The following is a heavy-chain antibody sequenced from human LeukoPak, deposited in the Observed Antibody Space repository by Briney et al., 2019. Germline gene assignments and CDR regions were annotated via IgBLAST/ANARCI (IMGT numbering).Heavy chain of an antibody. Sequence: GGSLRLSCAASGFTFSTYAMSWVRQAPGKGLEWVSAISNTGLSTYYADSVKGRFTISRDNSKNTLYLQMNSLRAEDTAVYYCAKDRVRIAVATFDYWGQGTLVTVSS. V-gene: IGHV3-23*01. D-gene: IGHD6-19*01. CDR3: AKDRVRIAVATFDY. CDR1: GFTFSTYA. CDR2: ISNTGLST. J-gene: IGHJ4*02.